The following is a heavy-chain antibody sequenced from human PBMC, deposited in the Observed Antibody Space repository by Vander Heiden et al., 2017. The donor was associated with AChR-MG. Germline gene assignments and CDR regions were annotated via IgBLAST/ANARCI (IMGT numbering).Heavy chain of an antibody. V-gene: IGHV1-2*04. CDR3: ARDRSTYYYDSSGYHDAFDI. J-gene: IGHJ3*02. CDR2: INPNSGGT. Sequence: QVQLVQSGAEVKKPGASVKVSCKASGYTFTGSYMHWVRQAPGQGLEWMGWINPNSGGTNYAQKFQGWVTMTRDTSISTAYMELSRLRSDDTAVYYCARDRSTYYYDSSGYHDAFDIWGQGTMVTVSS. CDR1: GYTFTGSY. D-gene: IGHD3-22*01.